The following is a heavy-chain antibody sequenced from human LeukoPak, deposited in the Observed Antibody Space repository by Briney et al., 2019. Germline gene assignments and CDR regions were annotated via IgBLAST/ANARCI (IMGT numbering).Heavy chain of an antibody. CDR3: AREVGPVDY. J-gene: IGHJ4*02. Sequence: HPGGSLRLSCAASGFTFSSYSMNWVRQAPGKGLEWVSYISSSSSTIYYADSVKGRFTISRDNAKNALYLQMNNLRAEDTAVYYCAREVGPVDYWGQGALVTVSS. V-gene: IGHV3-48*04. CDR1: GFTFSSYS. CDR2: ISSSSSTI. D-gene: IGHD1-26*01.